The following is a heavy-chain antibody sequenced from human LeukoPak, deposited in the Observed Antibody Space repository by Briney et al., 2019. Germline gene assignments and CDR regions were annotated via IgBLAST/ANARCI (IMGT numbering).Heavy chain of an antibody. D-gene: IGHD2-2*01. CDR1: GYTFTSYG. CDR3: ARDLGCSSTSCYVNAFDI. Sequence: ASVKVSCKASGYTFTSYGISWVRQAPGQGLEWMSWISAYNGNTNYAQKLQGRVTMTTDTSTSTAYMELRSLRSDDTAVYYCARDLGCSSTSCYVNAFDIWGQGTMVTVSS. J-gene: IGHJ3*02. V-gene: IGHV1-18*04. CDR2: ISAYNGNT.